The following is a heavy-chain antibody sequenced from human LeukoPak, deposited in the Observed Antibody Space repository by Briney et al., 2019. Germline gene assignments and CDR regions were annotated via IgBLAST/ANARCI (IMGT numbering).Heavy chain of an antibody. CDR3: AKGSVGNADFAS. D-gene: IGHD6-25*01. CDR2: IIVSGTT. Sequence: GGSLRLSCAASGFTLSSFSMTWVRQAPGKGLEWVSSIIVSGTTYYADSVKGRFTISRDSFRGTLFLQMDSLRVEDTAVYFCAKGSVGNADFASWGQGALVTVSS. V-gene: IGHV3-23*01. J-gene: IGHJ4*02. CDR1: GFTLSSFS.